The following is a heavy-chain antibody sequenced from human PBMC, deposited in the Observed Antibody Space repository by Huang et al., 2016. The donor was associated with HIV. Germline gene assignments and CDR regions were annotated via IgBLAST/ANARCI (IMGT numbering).Heavy chain of an antibody. CDR1: GLTFSDYY. CDR3: ARDHSYGWFDY. D-gene: IGHD5-18*01. CDR2: ISSSGSTI. Sequence: QVQLVESGGGLVKPGGSLRRSCAASGLTFSDYYMSWIRQAPGKGLEWVSYISSSGSTIDYADAVKGRFTISRYNAKNSLYLQMNSLRAEDTAVYYCARDHSYGWFDYWGQGTLVTVSS. J-gene: IGHJ4*02. V-gene: IGHV3-11*01.